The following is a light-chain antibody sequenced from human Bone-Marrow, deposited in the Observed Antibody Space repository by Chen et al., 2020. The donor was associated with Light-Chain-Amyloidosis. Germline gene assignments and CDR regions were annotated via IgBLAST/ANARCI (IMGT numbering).Light chain of an antibody. J-gene: IGKJ4*01. CDR3: QQYGTSPLT. V-gene: IGKV3-20*01. Sequence: EIVLTQSPGTLSLSPGEGANLSCRASQTISSNYLTWYQHKFGQAPRLLIYGSSSRATGIPDRFTGSGSWTDFTLTINRLEPEDFAMYYCQQYGTSPLTFGGGTKVEIK. CDR1: QTISSNY. CDR2: GSS.